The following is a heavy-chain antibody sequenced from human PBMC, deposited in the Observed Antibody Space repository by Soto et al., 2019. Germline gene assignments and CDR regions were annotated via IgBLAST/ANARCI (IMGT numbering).Heavy chain of an antibody. CDR3: AHTAATGDFWESFDF. J-gene: IGHJ4*02. V-gene: IGHV2-5*02. D-gene: IGHD3-3*01. CDR2: MYWGDDK. CDR1: GFSLSTGGVG. Sequence: QITLKESGPTLVKPTQTLTLTCTFSGFSLSTGGVGVGWFRQPPGKALEWLALMYWGDDKRYRPSLKSRLTNTEDNFTNQVVLTMTNMDPVDTATYYCAHTAATGDFWESFDFWGQGTLVTVSS.